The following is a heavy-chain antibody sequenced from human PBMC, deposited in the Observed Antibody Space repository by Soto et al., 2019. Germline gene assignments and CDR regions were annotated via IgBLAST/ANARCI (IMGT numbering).Heavy chain of an antibody. J-gene: IGHJ5*02. CDR2: IIPIFGTA. D-gene: IGHD3-3*01. Sequence: ASVKVSCKASGGTFSSYAISWVRQAPGQGLEWMGGIIPIFGTANYAQKFQGRVTITADESTSTAYMELSSLRSEDTAVYYCASSLRSRGWFDPWGQGTLVTVSS. CDR1: GGTFSSYA. CDR3: ASSLRSRGWFDP. V-gene: IGHV1-69*13.